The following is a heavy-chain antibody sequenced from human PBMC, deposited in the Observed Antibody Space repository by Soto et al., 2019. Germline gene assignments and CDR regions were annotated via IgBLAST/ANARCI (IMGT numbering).Heavy chain of an antibody. CDR2: IYESGST. CDR3: AARHFWSGPWTQRRLDY. Sequence: PSETLSLTCTVSGDSISGYYWSWIRQPPGKRLEWIGYIYESGSTNYNPSLKSRVTMSIDRSKNQFSLKLSSVTAADTAVYYCAARHFWSGPWTQRRLDYWGQGTLVTVSS. J-gene: IGHJ4*02. D-gene: IGHD3-3*02. CDR1: GDSISGYY. V-gene: IGHV4-59*12.